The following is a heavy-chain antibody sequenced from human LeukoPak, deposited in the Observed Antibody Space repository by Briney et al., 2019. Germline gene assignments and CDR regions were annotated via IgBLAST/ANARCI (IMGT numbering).Heavy chain of an antibody. V-gene: IGHV3-30*02. J-gene: IGHJ4*02. D-gene: IGHD2-2*01. CDR3: ARDGRPNCSSTNCYPLSS. Sequence: QPGGSLRLSCAASGFNFSTFGIHWVRQAPGKGLEWVTFIGSDGNKKYYVDSVKGRFTVSRDNYKNMVYLQLNSLKSDDVATYYCARDGRPNCSSTNCYPLSSWGQGTKVTVSS. CDR2: IGSDGNKK. CDR1: GFNFSTFG.